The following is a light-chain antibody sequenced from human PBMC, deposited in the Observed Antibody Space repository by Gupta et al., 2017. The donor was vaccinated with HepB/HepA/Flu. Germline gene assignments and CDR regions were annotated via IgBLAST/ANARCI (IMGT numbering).Light chain of an antibody. CDR3: QQRSSWPLT. CDR2: DAS. J-gene: IGKJ4*01. CDR1: QSISSY. V-gene: IGKV3-11*01. Sequence: EIVLTQSPATLSLSPGERATLSCRASQSISSYFAWYQQKPGQAPRLLIYDASKRATGITARFSGSGSGTDFTLTISSLEPEDFAVYYCQQRSSWPLTFGGGTKVEIK.